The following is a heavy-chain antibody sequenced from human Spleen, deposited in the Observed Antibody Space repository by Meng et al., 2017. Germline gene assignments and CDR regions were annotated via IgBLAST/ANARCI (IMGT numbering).Heavy chain of an antibody. V-gene: IGHV3-43D*04. CDR1: GFMFEDYA. D-gene: IGHD5-12*01. J-gene: IGHJ4*02. CDR3: AKAARPYSPYDSGDY. CDR2: ISWDGDTT. Sequence: GESLKISCAASGFMFEDYAMHWVRQAPGKGLEWVSLISWDGDTTYYADSVKGRFTISRDNSKKALYLQMNSLRGEDTTFYYCAKAARPYSPYDSGDYWGQGTLVTVSS.